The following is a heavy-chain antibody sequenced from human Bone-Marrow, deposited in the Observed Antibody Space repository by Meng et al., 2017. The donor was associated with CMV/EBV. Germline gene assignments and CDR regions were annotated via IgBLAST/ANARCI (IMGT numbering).Heavy chain of an antibody. J-gene: IGHJ4*02. CDR2: IYSGGST. CDR3: AREGYYYDSSGYYYEYFDY. D-gene: IGHD3-22*01. CDR1: GFTFSNSD. Sequence: GESLKISCAASGFTFSNSDMNWVRQAPGKGLEWVSVIYSGGSTYYADSVKGRFTISRDNSKNTLYLQMNSLRAEDTAVYYCAREGYYYDSSGYYYEYFDYWGQGTLVTVSS. V-gene: IGHV3-66*02.